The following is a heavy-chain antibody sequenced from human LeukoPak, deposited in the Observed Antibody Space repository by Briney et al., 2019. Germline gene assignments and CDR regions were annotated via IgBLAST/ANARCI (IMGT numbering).Heavy chain of an antibody. CDR1: GFTFSSYS. J-gene: IGHJ4*02. D-gene: IGHD3-10*01. Sequence: PGGSLRLSCAASGFTFSSYSMNWVRQAPGKGLEWVSYISSSSSTIYYADSVKGRFTISRDNAKNSLYLQMNSLRAEDTAVYYCARDKRPELGTMVRGVTDYWGQGTLVTVSS. CDR3: ARDKRPELGTMVRGVTDY. V-gene: IGHV3-48*01. CDR2: ISSSSSTI.